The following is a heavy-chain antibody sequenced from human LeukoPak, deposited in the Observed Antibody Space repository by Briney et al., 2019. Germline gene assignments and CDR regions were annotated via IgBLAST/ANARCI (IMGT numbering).Heavy chain of an antibody. J-gene: IGHJ3*02. D-gene: IGHD3/OR15-3a*01. CDR1: GYTLTELS. V-gene: IGHV1-24*01. CDR3: ATWTGELLKVANAFDI. Sequence: ASVKVSCKVSGYTLTELSMHWVRQAPGKGLEWMGGFDPEDGETIYAQKFQGRVTMTEDTSTDTAYMELSSLRSEDTAVYYCATWTGELLKVANAFDIWGQGTMVTVSS. CDR2: FDPEDGET.